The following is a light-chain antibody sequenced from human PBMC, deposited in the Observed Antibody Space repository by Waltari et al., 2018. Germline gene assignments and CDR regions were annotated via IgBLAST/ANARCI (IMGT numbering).Light chain of an antibody. Sequence: EIVFTQSPDTLSLSPGERATLSCRASQTLSSSYLAWYQQKPGQAPRLLIYRTSSRATGIPDRFSGSGSGTDFSLTINRLEPEDSAVYYCQQYGSPLWSFGQGTKVEIK. V-gene: IGKV3-20*01. CDR1: QTLSSSY. CDR2: RTS. CDR3: QQYGSPLWS. J-gene: IGKJ1*01.